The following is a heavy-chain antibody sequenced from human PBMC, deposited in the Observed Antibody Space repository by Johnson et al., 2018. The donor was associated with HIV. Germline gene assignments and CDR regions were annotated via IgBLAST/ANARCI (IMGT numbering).Heavy chain of an antibody. V-gene: IGHV3-66*01. CDR2: INSGGGT. J-gene: IGHJ3*01. D-gene: IGHD5-24*01. Sequence: LQLVESGGGLVQPGGSLRLSCAASGFTVSSNYMTWVRQGPGKGLEWVSVINSGGGTYYADSVTGRFTISRDNSKNTLYLQMNSLRAEDTAVYFCARGCRDGYTCDAFDVWGQGTRVTVSS. CDR3: ARGCRDGYTCDAFDV. CDR1: GFTVSSNY.